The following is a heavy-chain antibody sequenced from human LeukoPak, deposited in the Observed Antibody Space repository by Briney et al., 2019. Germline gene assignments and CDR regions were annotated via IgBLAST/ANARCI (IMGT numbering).Heavy chain of an antibody. CDR2: ISGSGGST. CDR3: AKERITMIVVVIPDAFDI. CDR1: GFTFSSYS. Sequence: GGSLRLSCAASGFTFSSYSMNWVRQAPGKGLEWVSAISGSGGSTYYADSVKGRFTISRDNSKNTLYLQMNSLRAEDTAVYYCAKERITMIVVVIPDAFDIWGQGTMVTVSS. V-gene: IGHV3-23*01. D-gene: IGHD3-22*01. J-gene: IGHJ3*02.